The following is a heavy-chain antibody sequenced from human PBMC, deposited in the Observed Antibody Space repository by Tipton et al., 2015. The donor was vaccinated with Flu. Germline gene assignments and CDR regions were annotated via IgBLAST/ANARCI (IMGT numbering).Heavy chain of an antibody. CDR2: IYSDGST. CDR3: ARGQGANP. Sequence: LSLTCSVSGDSISSNYMSWVRQAPGKGLEWVSVIYSDGSTYYIDSVKGRFTISRDNSKNMLSLEMNSLRAEDTAVYYCARGQGANPWGQGTLVTVSS. J-gene: IGHJ5*02. V-gene: IGHV3-53*01. CDR1: GDSISSNY.